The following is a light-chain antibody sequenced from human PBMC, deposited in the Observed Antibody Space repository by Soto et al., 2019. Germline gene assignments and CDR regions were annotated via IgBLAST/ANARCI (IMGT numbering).Light chain of an antibody. Sequence: DIQMTQSPSTLSASVGDRVTITCRASQSISSWWAWYQQKPGKSPKLLIYDASSLESGVPSMFSGSGSGTEFTLTISSLQPDDFATYYCQQYNSYSETFGQGTKVEIK. J-gene: IGKJ1*01. CDR1: QSISSW. CDR2: DAS. V-gene: IGKV1-5*01. CDR3: QQYNSYSET.